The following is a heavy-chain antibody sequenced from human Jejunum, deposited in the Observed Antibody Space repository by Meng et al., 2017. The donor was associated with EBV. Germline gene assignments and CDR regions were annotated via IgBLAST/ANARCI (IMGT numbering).Heavy chain of an antibody. J-gene: IGHJ4*02. CDR3: VGEIVAPYSFDQ. CDR2: LNPNNGAT. CDR1: AYTFIDYH. V-gene: IGHV1-46*01. D-gene: IGHD5-12*01. Sequence: QWQRGQSGAAVNEPGVSVKLHCKRSAYTFIDYHVHWVRQAPGQGLEWMGILNPNNGATSYAQRIRGRVTMTRDTSTSTVYMELSSLRSEDTALYYCVGEIVAPYSFDQWGQGTLVTVSS.